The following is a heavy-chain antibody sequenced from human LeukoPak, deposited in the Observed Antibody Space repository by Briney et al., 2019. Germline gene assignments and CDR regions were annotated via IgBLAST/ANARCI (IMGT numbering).Heavy chain of an antibody. J-gene: IGHJ3*02. V-gene: IGHV3-7*01. CDR1: GFTFSSYW. CDR3: QGSTMIAVDTPDAFDI. Sequence: GGSLSLSCAASGFTFSSYWMSWVRQAPGKGLEWVANIKQDGSEKYYVDSVKGRFTIPRDNAKNSLYLQMNSLRAEYTAVYYCQGSTMIAVDTPDAFDIWGQGTMVTVSS. CDR2: IKQDGSEK. D-gene: IGHD3-22*01.